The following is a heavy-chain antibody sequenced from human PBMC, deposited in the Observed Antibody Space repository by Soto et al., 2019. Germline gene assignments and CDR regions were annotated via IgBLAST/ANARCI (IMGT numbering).Heavy chain of an antibody. CDR2: ISSSSSYI. V-gene: IGHV3-21*01. D-gene: IGHD3-10*01. CDR3: ARDLRVVRGVIIKNYYYYGIDV. CDR1: GFTFSSYS. J-gene: IGHJ6*02. Sequence: GGSLRLSCAASGFTFSSYSMNWVRQAPGKGLEWVSSISSSSSYIYYADSVKGRFTISRDNAKNSLYLQMNSLRAEDTAVYYCARDLRVVRGVIIKNYYYYGIDVWGQGTPVTVSS.